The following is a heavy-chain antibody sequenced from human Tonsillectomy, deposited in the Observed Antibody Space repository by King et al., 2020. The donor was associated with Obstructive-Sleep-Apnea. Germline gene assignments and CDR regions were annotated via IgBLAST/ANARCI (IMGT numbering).Heavy chain of an antibody. CDR3: AHRQLSGYYFDY. D-gene: IGHD5-12*01. CDR1: GFSLTTNGVG. Sequence: TLKESGPTLVKPTQTLTLTCTFSGFSLTTNGVGVGWIRQPPGKALEWLGLIYWDDDKRYSPSLKSRLTITKDTSKNQVVLTMTNMDPVDTATYYCAHRQLSGYYFDYWGQGTLVTVSS. V-gene: IGHV2-5*02. CDR2: IYWDDDK. J-gene: IGHJ4*02.